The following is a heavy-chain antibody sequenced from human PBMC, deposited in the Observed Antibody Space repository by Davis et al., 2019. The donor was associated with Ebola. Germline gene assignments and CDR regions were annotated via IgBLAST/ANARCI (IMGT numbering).Heavy chain of an antibody. V-gene: IGHV4-39*07. CDR2: ITNTGST. J-gene: IGHJ4*02. CDR1: GGSISSPTHF. Sequence: MPSETLSLTCTVSGGSISSPTHFWGWIRQPPGKGLEWIGGITNTGSTYFNPSLESRVTISVDMSKNQFSLRLTSVTAADTAMYYCARDYYDSNGYLYYFDSWGQGTLVTVSS. CDR3: ARDYYDSNGYLYYFDS. D-gene: IGHD3-22*01.